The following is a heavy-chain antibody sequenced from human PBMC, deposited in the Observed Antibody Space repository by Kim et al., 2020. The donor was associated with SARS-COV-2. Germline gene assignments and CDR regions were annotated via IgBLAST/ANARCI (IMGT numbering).Heavy chain of an antibody. CDR3: ASHYYDSSGYYSPDY. J-gene: IGHJ4*02. V-gene: IGHV4-39*01. Sequence: SETLSLTCTVSGGSISSSSYYWGWIRQPPGKGLEWIGSIYYSGSTYYNPYLKSRVTISVDTSKNQFSLKLSSVNAADTAVYYCASHYYDSSGYYSPDYWDQGTLVAVSS. CDR2: IYYSGST. D-gene: IGHD3-22*01. CDR1: GGSISSSSYY.